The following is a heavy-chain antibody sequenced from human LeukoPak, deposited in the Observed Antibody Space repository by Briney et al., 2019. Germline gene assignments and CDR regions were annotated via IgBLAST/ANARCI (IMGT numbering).Heavy chain of an antibody. Sequence: GGSLRLSCAASGFTFSSYGMHWVRRAPGKGLEWVAVISYDGSNKYYADSVKGRFTISRDNSKNTLYLQMNSLRAEDTAVFYCARDNSGSYSFVDYWGQGTLVTVSS. D-gene: IGHD3-10*01. CDR3: ARDNSGSYSFVDY. CDR1: GFTFSSYG. CDR2: ISYDGSNK. J-gene: IGHJ4*02. V-gene: IGHV3-30*03.